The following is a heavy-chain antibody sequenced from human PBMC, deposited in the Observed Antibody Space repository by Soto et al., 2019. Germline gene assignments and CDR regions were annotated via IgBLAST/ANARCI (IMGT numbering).Heavy chain of an antibody. D-gene: IGHD3-22*01. CDR1: GYTFTSYG. Sequence: ASVKVSCKASGYTFTSYGISWVRQAPGQGLEWMGWISAYNGNTNYAQKLQGRVTMTTDTSTSTAYMELRSLRSDDTAVYYCARDLGFNYYDSSGSPLRYWGQGTLVTVSS. J-gene: IGHJ4*02. V-gene: IGHV1-18*04. CDR3: ARDLGFNYYDSSGSPLRY. CDR2: ISAYNGNT.